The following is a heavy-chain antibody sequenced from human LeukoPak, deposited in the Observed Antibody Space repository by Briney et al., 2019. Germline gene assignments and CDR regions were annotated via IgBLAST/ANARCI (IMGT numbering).Heavy chain of an antibody. CDR1: GYTFTSYA. CDR2: ISAYNGNT. V-gene: IGHV1-18*01. D-gene: IGHD2-8*01. CDR3: ARVRMGLMDV. J-gene: IGHJ6*02. Sequence: ASVKVSCKASGYTFTSYAMHWVRQAPGQRLEWMGWISAYNGNTNYAQKLQGRVTMTTDTSTSTAYMELRSLRSDDTAVYYCARVRMGLMDVWGQGTTVTVSS.